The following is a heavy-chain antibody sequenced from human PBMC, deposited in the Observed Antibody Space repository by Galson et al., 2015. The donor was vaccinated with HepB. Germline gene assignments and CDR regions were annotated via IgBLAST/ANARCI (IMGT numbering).Heavy chain of an antibody. J-gene: IGHJ6*02. CDR3: AKGLYDVYSYSTAMDV. D-gene: IGHD3-16*01. CDR2: ISGSESKE. Sequence: SLRLSCAVSDFIFSSYSMNWVRQAPGQGLEWVAVISGSESKEYYADSVNGRFTISRDTSKNTLYLQLSRLRADDTAVYYCAKGLYDVYSYSTAMDVWGQGTPVPVS. V-gene: IGHV3-33*08. CDR1: DFIFSSYS.